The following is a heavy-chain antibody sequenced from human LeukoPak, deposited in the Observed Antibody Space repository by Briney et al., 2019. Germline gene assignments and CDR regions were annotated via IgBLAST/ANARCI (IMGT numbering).Heavy chain of an antibody. CDR1: GFTFSSYA. CDR3: AIEGLDTDAFDI. Sequence: GGSLRLSCAASGFTFSSYAMHCVRQAPGKGLEWGAVISYYGSNKYYAHSVKGRFTISRDNSKNTLYLQMNSLRAEDKAVYYCAIEGLDTDAFDIWGQGTMVTVSS. V-gene: IGHV3-30*04. CDR2: ISYYGSNK. J-gene: IGHJ3*02. D-gene: IGHD5-18*01.